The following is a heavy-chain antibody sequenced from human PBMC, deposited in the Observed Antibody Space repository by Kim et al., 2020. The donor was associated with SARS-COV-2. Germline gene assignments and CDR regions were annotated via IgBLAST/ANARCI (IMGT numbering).Heavy chain of an antibody. V-gene: IGHV3-30-3*01. CDR2: VSYAGSTK. D-gene: IGHD3-3*01. CDR1: GFTFSTYA. J-gene: IGHJ4*02. CDR3: AYQHHRDFWSGFFPY. Sequence: GGSLRLSCAASGFTFSTYAMHWVRQAPGKGLEWVAVVSYAGSTKSYADSVKGRFTISRDNSKNTLYLQMNSLRAEDTAVYHCAYQHHRDFWSGFFPYWGQGTLVTVSS.